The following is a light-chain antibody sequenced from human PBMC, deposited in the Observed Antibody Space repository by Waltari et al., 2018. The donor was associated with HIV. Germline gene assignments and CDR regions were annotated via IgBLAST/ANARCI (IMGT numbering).Light chain of an antibody. CDR2: QDT. V-gene: IGLV3-1*01. CDR1: KLGDKY. J-gene: IGLJ1*01. Sequence: SYELTQPPSVSVSPGQTASITCSGDKLGDKYACWYQQKPGKVPVLVIYQDTKRPSGIHERYSGSNSGNTATLTNSGTQAMDEADYYCQAWDVSTGVFGTGTKVTVL. CDR3: QAWDVSTGV.